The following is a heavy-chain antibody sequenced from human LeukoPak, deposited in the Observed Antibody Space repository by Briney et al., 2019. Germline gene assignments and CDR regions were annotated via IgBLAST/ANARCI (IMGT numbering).Heavy chain of an antibody. CDR2: IYPGDSDT. V-gene: IGHV5-51*01. Sequence: GESLKISCKGSGYSFTSYWIGWVRQMPGKGLEWMGIIYPGDSDTTYSPSFQGQVTISADKSITTAYLQWSSLKASDTAMYYCARRNYYDSSGYSWGLDYWGQGTLVTVSS. CDR3: ARRNYYDSSGYSWGLDY. J-gene: IGHJ4*02. D-gene: IGHD3-22*01. CDR1: GYSFTSYW.